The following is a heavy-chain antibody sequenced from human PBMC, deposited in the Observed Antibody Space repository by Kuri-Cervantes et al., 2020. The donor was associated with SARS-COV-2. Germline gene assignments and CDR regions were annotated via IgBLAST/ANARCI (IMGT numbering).Heavy chain of an antibody. D-gene: IGHD2-21*01. CDR1: GFTFNNHA. Sequence: GESLKISCAASGFTFNNHALYWVRQAPGKGLEWVAVISDDGSKTIYRDSVKGRFTISRDTSKNTLFLQMNSLRPDDTGVYFCAGGLVRAFYYFYAVDVWGQGTTVTVSS. CDR3: AGGLVRAFYYFYAVDV. CDR2: ISDDGSKT. J-gene: IGHJ6*02. V-gene: IGHV3-30-3*01.